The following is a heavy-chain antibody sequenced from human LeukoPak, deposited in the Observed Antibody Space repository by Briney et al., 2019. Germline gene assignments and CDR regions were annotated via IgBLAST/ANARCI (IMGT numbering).Heavy chain of an antibody. D-gene: IGHD4-17*01. V-gene: IGHV4-39*01. CDR1: GGSIRNSSFY. CDR2: IYNSGTT. CDR3: ARPTVTTFPDY. Sequence: SETLSLTCAVSGGSIRNSSFYWGWIRQPPGKGLEWIASIYNSGTTYYNPSIKSRITIFVDTSKNQVSLKLRSVTAADTAVYYCARPTVTTFPDYWGQGTLVTVSS. J-gene: IGHJ4*02.